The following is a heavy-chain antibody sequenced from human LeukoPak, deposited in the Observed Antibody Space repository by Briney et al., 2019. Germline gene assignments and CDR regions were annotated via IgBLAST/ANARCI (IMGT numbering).Heavy chain of an antibody. CDR1: GFTFSSYG. V-gene: IGHV3-30*18. J-gene: IGHJ5*02. Sequence: GGSLRLSCAASGFTFSSYGMHWVRQAPGKGLEWVAVISYDGSNKYYADSVKGRFTISRDNSKNTLYLQMNSLRAEDTAVYYCAKGLIWQRATVTTLFVDPWGQGTLVTVSS. CDR2: ISYDGSNK. D-gene: IGHD4-11*01. CDR3: AKGLIWQRATVTTLFVDP.